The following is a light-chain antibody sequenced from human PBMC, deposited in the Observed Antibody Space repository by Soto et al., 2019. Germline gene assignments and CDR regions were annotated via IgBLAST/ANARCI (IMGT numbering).Light chain of an antibody. CDR2: GAS. CDR1: QSVSSNS. V-gene: IGKV3-20*01. J-gene: IGKJ3*01. CDR3: QQYGSSPLT. Sequence: EIVLTQSPGTLSLSPGEGASLSCRASQSVSSNSLSWFQQKPGQAPRLLIYGASNRATGIPDRFSGSGSGTVFTITLSRLETEDFAVYYCQQYGSSPLTFGPGTKVDTK.